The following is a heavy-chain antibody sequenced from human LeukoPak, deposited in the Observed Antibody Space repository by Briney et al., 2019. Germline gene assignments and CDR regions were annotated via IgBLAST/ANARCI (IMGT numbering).Heavy chain of an antibody. CDR1: GFTFSSYA. V-gene: IGHV3-30-3*01. CDR3: ARDPNGDYIGTFDM. CDR2: ISYDGSNK. Sequence: GGSLRLSCAASGFTFSSYAMHWVRQAPGKGLEWVAVISYDGSNKYYADSVKGRFTISRDNSNNTVYLQMNSLRVEDTAMYFCARDPNGDYIGTFDMWGRGTIVSVSS. J-gene: IGHJ3*02. D-gene: IGHD4-17*01.